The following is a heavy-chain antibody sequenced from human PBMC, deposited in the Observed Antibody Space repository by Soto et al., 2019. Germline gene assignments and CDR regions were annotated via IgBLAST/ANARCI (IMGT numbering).Heavy chain of an antibody. CDR2: ISYDGSNK. D-gene: IGHD6-13*01. Sequence: QVQLVESGGGVVQPGRSLRLSCAASGFTFSSYAMHWVRQAPGKGLEWVAVISYDGSNKYYADSVKGRFTISRDNSKNTLYLPMNSLRAEDTAVYSCARAVAAAAKYYFDYWGQGTLVTVSS. CDR1: GFTFSSYA. J-gene: IGHJ4*02. V-gene: IGHV3-30-3*01. CDR3: ARAVAAAAKYYFDY.